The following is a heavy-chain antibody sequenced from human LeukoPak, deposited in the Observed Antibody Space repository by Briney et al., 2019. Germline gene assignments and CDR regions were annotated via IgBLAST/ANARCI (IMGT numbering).Heavy chain of an antibody. CDR3: AKDRGRLSGITVDY. CDR2: VDNDGRNT. Sequence: GGSLRLSCAGSGFTFGAYWMHWVRQAPGKGLVWVSRVDNDGRNTIYEDSVKGRFTISRDNAKNSLYLQMNSLRAEDTALYYCAKDRGRLSGITVDYWGQGTLVTVSS. CDR1: GFTFGAYW. J-gene: IGHJ4*02. D-gene: IGHD1-14*01. V-gene: IGHV3-74*01.